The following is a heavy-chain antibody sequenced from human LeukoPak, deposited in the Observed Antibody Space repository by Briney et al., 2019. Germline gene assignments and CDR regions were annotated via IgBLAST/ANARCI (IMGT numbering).Heavy chain of an antibody. V-gene: IGHV3-7*01. J-gene: IGHJ5*02. D-gene: IGHD1-26*01. CDR3: ARLSGSYWGWFDP. CDR1: GFTFSSYW. CDR2: IKQDGSEK. Sequence: GGSLRLSCAASGFTFSSYWMSWVRQAPGKGLEWVANIKQDGSEKYYVDSVKGRFTISRDNAKNSLYLQMNSLRAEDTAVYYCARLSGSYWGWFDPWGQGTLVTVSS.